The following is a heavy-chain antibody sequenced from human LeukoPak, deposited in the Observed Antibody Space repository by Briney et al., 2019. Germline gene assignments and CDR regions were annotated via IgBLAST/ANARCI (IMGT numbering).Heavy chain of an antibody. CDR3: ARRQRGYCSGGSCKPLEGMDV. D-gene: IGHD2-15*01. CDR2: IYYSGST. J-gene: IGHJ6*02. Sequence: PSETLSLTCTVSGGSISSYYWSWIRQPPGKGLEWIGYIYYSGSTNYNPSLKSRVTISVDTSKNQFSLKLSSVTAADTAVYYCARRQRGYCSGGSCKPLEGMDVWGQGTTVTVSS. V-gene: IGHV4-59*01. CDR1: GGSISSYY.